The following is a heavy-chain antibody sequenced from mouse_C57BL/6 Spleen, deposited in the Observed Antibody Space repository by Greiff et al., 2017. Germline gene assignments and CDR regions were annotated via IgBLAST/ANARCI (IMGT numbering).Heavy chain of an antibody. CDR3: ARDSDQNFDY. J-gene: IGHJ2*01. CDR2: IYPGDGDT. CDR1: GYAFSSSW. V-gene: IGHV1-82*01. Sequence: QVQLQQSGPELVKPGASVKISCKASGYAFSSSWMNWVKQRPGKGLEWIGRIYPGDGDTNYNGKFKGKATLTADKSSSTAYMQLSSLTSEDSAVYFCARDSDQNFDYWGQGTTLTVSS.